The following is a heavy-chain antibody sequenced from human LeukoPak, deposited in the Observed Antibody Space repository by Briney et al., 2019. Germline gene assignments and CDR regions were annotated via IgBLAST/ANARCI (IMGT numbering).Heavy chain of an antibody. CDR1: GGSISSYY. V-gene: IGHV4-59*01. J-gene: IGHJ3*02. CDR3: ARGGSIVGATAHDAFDI. D-gene: IGHD1-26*01. Sequence: SETLSLTCTVSGGSISSYYWSWIRQPPGKGLEWIGYIYDSGRTNYNPSLKSRVTISVDTSKNKFSLKLTSVTAADTAVYYCARGGSIVGATAHDAFDIWGQGTMVTVSP. CDR2: IYDSGRT.